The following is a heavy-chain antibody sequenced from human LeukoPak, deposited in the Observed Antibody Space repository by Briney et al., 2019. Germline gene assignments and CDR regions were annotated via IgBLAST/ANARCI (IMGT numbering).Heavy chain of an antibody. CDR3: ARARVGDAFDI. CDR2: IWYDGSNK. Sequence: GGSLRLSCAASGFTFSSFGMPWVRQAPGKGLEWVAVIWYDGSNKYYADSVKGRFTISRDNSKNTLYLQMNSLRAEDTAVYYCARARVGDAFDIWGQGTMVTVSS. CDR1: GFTFSSFG. D-gene: IGHD1-26*01. J-gene: IGHJ3*02. V-gene: IGHV3-33*01.